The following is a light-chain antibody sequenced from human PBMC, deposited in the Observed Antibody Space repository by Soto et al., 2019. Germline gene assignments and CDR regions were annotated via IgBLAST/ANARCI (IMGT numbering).Light chain of an antibody. CDR3: QSYDSSLSGSGVV. CDR1: SSNIGAGYD. V-gene: IGLV1-40*01. Sequence: QSVLTQPPSVSGAPGQRVTISCTGSSSNIGAGYDVHWYQQLPGTAPKLLIYGNSNRPSGVPDRFSGSKSGTSASLAITGLQAEDEDDYYGQSYDSSLSGSGVVFGGGTKLTVL. J-gene: IGLJ2*01. CDR2: GNS.